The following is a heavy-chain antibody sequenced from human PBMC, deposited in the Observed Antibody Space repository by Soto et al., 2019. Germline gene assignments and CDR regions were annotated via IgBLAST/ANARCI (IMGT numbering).Heavy chain of an antibody. CDR2: ISSSSSTI. Sequence: EVQLVESGGGLVQPGGSLRLSCAASGFTFSSYSMNWVRQAPGKGLEWVSYISSSSSTIYYADSVKGRFTISRDNAKNSLYLQMNSLRAEDTAVYYCARNSHVRGGDYWGQGTLVTVSS. J-gene: IGHJ4*02. CDR3: ARNSHVRGGDY. D-gene: IGHD3-10*02. V-gene: IGHV3-48*01. CDR1: GFTFSSYS.